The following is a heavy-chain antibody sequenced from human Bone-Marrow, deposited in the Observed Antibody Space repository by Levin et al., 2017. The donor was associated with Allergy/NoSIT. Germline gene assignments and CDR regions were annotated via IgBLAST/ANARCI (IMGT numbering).Heavy chain of an antibody. Sequence: GESLKTSCAASGFAFSGYGMNWVRQAPGKGLEWVSYISSSSSTTNYADSVKGRFTISRDNAKNSLYLQMKSLRAEDTAVYYCARGGINRPDYWGQGTLVTVSS. CDR1: GFAFSGYG. CDR2: ISSSSSTT. CDR3: ARGGINRPDY. D-gene: IGHD6-13*01. V-gene: IGHV3-48*01. J-gene: IGHJ4*02.